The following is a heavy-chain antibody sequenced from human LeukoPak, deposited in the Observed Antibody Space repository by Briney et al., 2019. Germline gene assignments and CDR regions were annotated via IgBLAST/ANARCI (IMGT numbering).Heavy chain of an antibody. V-gene: IGHV5-51*01. CDR2: IYPGDSDT. CDR1: GYSFTSYW. Sequence: GESLKISCKGSGYSFTSYWIGWVRQMPGKGLEWMGIIYPGDSDTRYSPSFQGQVTISADKSISTAYLQWSSLKASDTAMYYCARLRYPDCSSISCYSRGYFDYWGQGTLVTVSS. D-gene: IGHD2-2*01. CDR3: ARLRYPDCSSISCYSRGYFDY. J-gene: IGHJ4*02.